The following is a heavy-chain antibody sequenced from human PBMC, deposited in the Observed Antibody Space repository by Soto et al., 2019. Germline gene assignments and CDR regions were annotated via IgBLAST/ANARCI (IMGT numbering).Heavy chain of an antibody. CDR2: IYYSGSA. CDR1: GGSISNYY. J-gene: IGHJ4*02. V-gene: IGHV4-59*01. CDR3: ARAGAATLSDF. D-gene: IGHD2-15*01. Sequence: SETLSLTCTVSGGSISNYYWSWIRQPPGKGLEWIGYIYYSGSANYNPSLKSRVTISVDTSKNQFSLKLSSVTAADTAVYYCARAGAATLSDFWGQGTLVTVS.